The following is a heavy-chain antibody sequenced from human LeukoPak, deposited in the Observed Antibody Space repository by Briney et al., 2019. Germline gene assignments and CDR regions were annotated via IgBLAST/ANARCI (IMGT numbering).Heavy chain of an antibody. V-gene: IGHV3-33*06. CDR2: IWYDGSNK. CDR3: AKESYDSSGYTYYYYMDV. J-gene: IGHJ6*03. D-gene: IGHD3-22*01. CDR1: GFTFSSYG. Sequence: GRSLRLSCAASGFTFSSYGMHWVRQAPGKGLEWVAVIWYDGSNKYYADSVKGRFTISRDNSKNTLYLQMNSLRAEDTAVYYCAKESYDSSGYTYYYYMDVWGKETTVTVSS.